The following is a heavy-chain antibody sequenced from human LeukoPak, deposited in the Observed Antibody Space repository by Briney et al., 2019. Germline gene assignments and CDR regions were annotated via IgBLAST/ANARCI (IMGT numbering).Heavy chain of an antibody. CDR3: ARNKLTRVIDY. D-gene: IGHD2-2*01. CDR2: IHNSGSS. J-gene: IGHJ4*02. Sequence: PSETLSLTCTVSGGSISSHYWSWIRQPPGKGLGWIGYIHNSGSSNYNPSLKSRVTISVDTSKNQFSLKLSSVTAADTAVYYCARNKLTRVIDYWGQGTLVTVSS. V-gene: IGHV4-59*08. CDR1: GGSISSHY.